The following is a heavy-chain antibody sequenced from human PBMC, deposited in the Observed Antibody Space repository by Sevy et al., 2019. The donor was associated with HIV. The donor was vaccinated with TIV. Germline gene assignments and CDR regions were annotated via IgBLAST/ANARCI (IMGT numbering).Heavy chain of an antibody. J-gene: IGHJ4*02. CDR3: AKELGGHARYFDY. CDR1: GFTFSSYG. CDR2: IRYDGSNK. D-gene: IGHD5-12*01. V-gene: IGHV3-30*02. Sequence: GGSLRLSCAASGFTFSSYGMHWVRQAPGKGLEWVAFIRYDGSNKYYADSVKGRFTISRDNSKNTLYLQMNSLRAEDTAVYYCAKELGGHARYFDYWGQGTLVTVSS.